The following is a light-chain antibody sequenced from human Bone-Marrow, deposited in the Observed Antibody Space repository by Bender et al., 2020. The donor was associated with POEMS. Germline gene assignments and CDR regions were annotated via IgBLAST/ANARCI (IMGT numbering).Light chain of an antibody. CDR2: DKY. CDR3: NSRDTRGNHVYV. J-gene: IGLJ1*01. Sequence: SSELTQDPAVSVALGQTVRITCQGDSLKNYYVSWYQQKPGPAPLLVLYDKYNRPSGIPDRFSGSTSGNTASLTITGAQAEDEADYYCNSRDTRGNHVYVFGPGTKVTVL. CDR1: SLKNYY. V-gene: IGLV3-19*01.